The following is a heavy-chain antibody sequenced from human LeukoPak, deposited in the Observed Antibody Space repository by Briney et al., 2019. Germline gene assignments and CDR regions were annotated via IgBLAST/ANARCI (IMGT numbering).Heavy chain of an antibody. CDR3: ARVTTYYDFWSVRRGGYYYYYMDV. D-gene: IGHD3-3*01. Sequence: GSLRLSCAASGFTFSSYSMNWIRQPPGKGLEWIGEINHSGSTNYNPSLKSRVTISVDTSKNQFSLKLSSVTAADTAVYYCARVTTYYDFWSVRRGGYYYYYMDVWGKGTTVTVSS. V-gene: IGHV4-34*01. CDR2: INHSGST. CDR1: GFTFSSYS. J-gene: IGHJ6*03.